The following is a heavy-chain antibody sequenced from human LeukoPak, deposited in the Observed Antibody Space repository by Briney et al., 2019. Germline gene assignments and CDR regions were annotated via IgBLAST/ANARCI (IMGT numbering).Heavy chain of an antibody. D-gene: IGHD6-19*01. CDR1: GGSFSGYY. V-gene: IGHV4-34*01. J-gene: IGHJ4*02. CDR2: INHSGST. CDR3: ARGGGSGWIIDY. Sequence: PSESLSLTCAVYGGSFSGYYWSWIRQPPGKGLEWIGEINHSGSTNYNPSLKSRVTISVDTSKNQFSLKLSSVTAADTAVYYCARGGGSGWIIDYWGQGTLVTVSS.